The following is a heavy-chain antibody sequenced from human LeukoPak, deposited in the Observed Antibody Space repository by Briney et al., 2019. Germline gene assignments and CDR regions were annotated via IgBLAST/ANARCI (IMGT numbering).Heavy chain of an antibody. V-gene: IGHV3-9*03. D-gene: IGHD5-18*01. J-gene: IGHJ4*02. CDR2: ISWNSGSI. CDR1: GFTFDDYA. CDR3: AKDIGRGYSYGSFDY. Sequence: GGSLRLSCAASGFTFDDYAMHWVRQAPGKGLEWVSGISWNSGSIGYADSVKGRFTISRDNAKNSLYLQMNSLRAEDMALYYCAKDIGRGYSYGSFDYWGQGTLVTVSS.